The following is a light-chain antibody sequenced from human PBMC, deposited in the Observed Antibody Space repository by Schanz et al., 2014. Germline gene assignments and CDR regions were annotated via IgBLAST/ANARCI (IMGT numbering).Light chain of an antibody. V-gene: IGKV1-5*01. Sequence: DIQMTQSPSTLSASVGDRVTITCRASQSLSSWLAWYQQKPGKAPKLLIYDASSLESWVPSRFSGSGSGTEFTLTISSLQPDDFATYYCQQYNSYSRTFGQGTKVEIK. CDR3: QQYNSYSRT. CDR2: DAS. J-gene: IGKJ1*01. CDR1: QSLSSW.